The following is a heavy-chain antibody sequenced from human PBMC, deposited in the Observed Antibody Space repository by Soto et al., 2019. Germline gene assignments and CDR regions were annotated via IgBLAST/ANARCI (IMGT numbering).Heavy chain of an antibody. Sequence: GGSLRLSCAASGFTFSSYGMHWVRQAPGKGLEWVAVIWYDGSNKYYADSVKGRFTISRDNSKNTLYLQMNSLRAEDTAVYYCARDKGARDTFDYWGQGTLVTVSS. CDR3: ARDKGARDTFDY. CDR2: IWYDGSNK. J-gene: IGHJ4*02. CDR1: GFTFSSYG. V-gene: IGHV3-33*01. D-gene: IGHD3-16*01.